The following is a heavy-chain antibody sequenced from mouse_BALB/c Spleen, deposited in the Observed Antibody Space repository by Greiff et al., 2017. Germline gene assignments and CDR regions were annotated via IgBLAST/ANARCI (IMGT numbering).Heavy chain of an antibody. CDR2: IWTGGGT. D-gene: IGHD2-10*02. CDR1: GFSLTSYD. CDR3: VRMEYLDYAMDY. Sequence: VHLVESGPGLVAPSQSLSITCTVSGFSLTSYDISWIRQPPGKGLEWLGVIWTGGGTNYNSAFMSRLSISKDNSKSQVFLKMNSLQTDDTAIYYCVRMEYLDYAMDYWGQGTSVTVSS. V-gene: IGHV2-9-2*01. J-gene: IGHJ4*01.